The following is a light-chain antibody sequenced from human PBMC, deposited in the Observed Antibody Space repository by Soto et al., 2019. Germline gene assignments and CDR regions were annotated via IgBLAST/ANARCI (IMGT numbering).Light chain of an antibody. CDR2: ETS. CDR1: QSFSTW. V-gene: IGKV1-5*03. J-gene: IGKJ4*01. CDR3: QQYNSNPLT. Sequence: DIQMTQSPSALSASVGDRVTITCRASQSFSTWLAWYQQKPGKAPNLLIYETSILESGVPSRFSGSGSGTEFTLTISSLQPDDLATYYCQQYNSNPLTFGGGIKEEIK.